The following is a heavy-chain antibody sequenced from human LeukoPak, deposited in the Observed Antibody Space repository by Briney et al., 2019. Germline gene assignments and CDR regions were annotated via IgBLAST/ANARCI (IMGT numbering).Heavy chain of an antibody. Sequence: GGSLRLSCAASGFTFSSYGMHWVRQAPGKGLEWVAVISYDGSNKYYADSVKGRFTISRDNSKNTLYLQMNSLRAEDTAVYYCAKSVHLGYNHYYGMDVWGKGTTVTVSS. V-gene: IGHV3-30*18. CDR2: ISYDGSNK. CDR1: GFTFSSYG. J-gene: IGHJ6*04. D-gene: IGHD3-10*01. CDR3: AKSVHLGYNHYYGMDV.